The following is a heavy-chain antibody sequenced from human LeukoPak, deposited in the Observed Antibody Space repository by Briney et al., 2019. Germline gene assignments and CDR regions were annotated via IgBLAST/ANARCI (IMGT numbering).Heavy chain of an antibody. D-gene: IGHD2-21*01. CDR2: ISSSSSYI. CDR3: ARDRCGGDCYLPDDAFDI. Sequence: PGGSLRLSCAASGFTSSSYSMNWVRQAPGKGLEWVSSISSSSSYIYYADSVKGRFTISRDNAKNSLYLQKNSLRAEDTAVYYCARDRCGGDCYLPDDAFDIWGQGTMVTVSS. CDR1: GFTSSSYS. V-gene: IGHV3-21*01. J-gene: IGHJ3*02.